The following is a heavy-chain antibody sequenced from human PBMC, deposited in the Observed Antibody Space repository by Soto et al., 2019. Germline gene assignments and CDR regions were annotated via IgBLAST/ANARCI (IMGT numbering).Heavy chain of an antibody. CDR3: ARPMSSGRDDAFDI. CDR1: GYSFTSNYW. CDR2: IYPSDSDT. V-gene: IGHV5-51*01. J-gene: IGHJ3*02. D-gene: IGHD3-22*01. Sequence: PGESLKISCKGSGYSFTSNYWIGWVRQMPGKGLEWMGIIYPSDSDTTYSPSFQGQVTISADKSISTAYLQWSSLKASDTAMYYCARPMSSGRDDAFDIWGQGTMVTVSS.